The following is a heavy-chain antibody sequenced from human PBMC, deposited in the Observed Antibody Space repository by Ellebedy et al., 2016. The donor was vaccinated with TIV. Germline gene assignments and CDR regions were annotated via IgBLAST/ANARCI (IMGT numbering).Heavy chain of an antibody. CDR2: ITSSSSFI. V-gene: IGHV3-21*01. CDR3: VRDIAVAGGI. D-gene: IGHD6-19*01. CDR1: GFTFSFYS. Sequence: GESLKISCAASGFTFSFYSMNWVRQAPGKGLEWVSSITSSSSFIYYADSVKGRFTMSRDNAKNSLFLHMTSLRADDTAVYYCVRDIAVAGGIWGQGTLVTVS. J-gene: IGHJ4*02.